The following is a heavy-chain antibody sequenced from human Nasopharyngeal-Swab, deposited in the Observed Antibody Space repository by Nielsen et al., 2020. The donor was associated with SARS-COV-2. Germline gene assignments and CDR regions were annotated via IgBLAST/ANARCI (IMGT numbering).Heavy chain of an antibody. J-gene: IGHJ4*02. CDR1: GFTVHSNY. CDR3: ARDYCSSTSCHFDY. CDR2: IYSGGST. D-gene: IGHD2-2*01. Sequence: GESLKISCAASGFTVHSNYMRWVRQAPGKGLEWVSVIYSGGSTYYADSVKGRLTISSDNSKNTLYLPMDSLRAEDTAVYYCARDYCSSTSCHFDYWGQGTLVTVSS. V-gene: IGHV3-53*01.